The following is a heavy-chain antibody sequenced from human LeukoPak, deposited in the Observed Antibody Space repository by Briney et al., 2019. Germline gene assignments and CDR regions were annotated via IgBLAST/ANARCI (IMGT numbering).Heavy chain of an antibody. CDR1: GFTVSSNY. Sequence: GGSLRLSCAASGFTVSSNYMSWVRQAPGKGLEWVSVIYSGGSTYYADSVKGRFTISRHDSKNTLYLQMNSLRAEDTAVYYCARGGSSTSTRFDPWGQGTLVTVSS. J-gene: IGHJ5*02. D-gene: IGHD2-2*01. CDR2: IYSGGST. V-gene: IGHV3-53*04. CDR3: ARGGSSTSTRFDP.